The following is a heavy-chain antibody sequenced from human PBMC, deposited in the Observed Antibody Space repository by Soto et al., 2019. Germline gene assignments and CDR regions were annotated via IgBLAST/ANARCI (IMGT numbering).Heavy chain of an antibody. CDR2: IYSGGST. CDR3: ARDRLDYGDPFGFDY. D-gene: IGHD4-17*01. V-gene: IGHV3-66*01. CDR1: GFTVSSNY. Sequence: EVQLVESGGGLVQPGGSLRLSCAASGFTVSSNYMSWVRQAPGKGLEWVSVIYSGGSTYYADSVKGRFTISRDNSKNTLDLQMNSLRAEDTAVYYCARDRLDYGDPFGFDYWGQGTLVTVSS. J-gene: IGHJ4*02.